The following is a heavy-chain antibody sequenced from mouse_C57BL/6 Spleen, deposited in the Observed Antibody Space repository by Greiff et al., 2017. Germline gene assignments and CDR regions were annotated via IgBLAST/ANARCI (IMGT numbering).Heavy chain of an antibody. J-gene: IGHJ4*01. CDR3: AREGVYYDCDGGDYYAMDC. V-gene: IGHV1-4*01. D-gene: IGHD2-4*01. CDR2: INPSSGYT. Sequence: VQLQQSGAELARPGASVKMSCKASGYTFTSYTMHWVKQRPGQGLEWIGYINPSSGYTKYNQKFKDKATLTADKSSSTAYMQLRSRTSEDAAVYYCAREGVYYDCDGGDYYAMDCWGQGTSVTVSS. CDR1: GYTFTSYT.